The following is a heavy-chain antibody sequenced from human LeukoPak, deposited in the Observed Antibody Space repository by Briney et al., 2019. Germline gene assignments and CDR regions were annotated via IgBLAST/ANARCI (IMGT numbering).Heavy chain of an antibody. D-gene: IGHD5-12*01. CDR3: ARDPSNSAGYHAHFDS. J-gene: IGHJ4*02. Sequence: ASVRVSCKASGYTFNHHGISWVRQAPGQGLEWMGWISCYNGDTLYAQNVRDRVIMTTDTSTRTAYIELRSLRSDDTATYYCARDPSNSAGYHAHFDSWGQGTLVTVSP. CDR1: GYTFNHHG. V-gene: IGHV1-18*01. CDR2: ISCYNGDT.